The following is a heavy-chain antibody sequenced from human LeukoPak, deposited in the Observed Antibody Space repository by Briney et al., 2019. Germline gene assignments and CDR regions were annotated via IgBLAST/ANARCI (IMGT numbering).Heavy chain of an antibody. Sequence: SQSMSPTCTVVGYSISRGYYWCWIRQPPGKGLWGIGGIYHSGSTNYNPSLKSRVTISVDTSKNQFSLKLSSVTAADTAVYYCARGSGSYSGFPFDYWGQGTLVTVSS. CDR2: IYHSGST. D-gene: IGHD1-26*01. CDR1: GYSISRGYY. J-gene: IGHJ4*02. V-gene: IGHV4-38-2*02. CDR3: ARGSGSYSGFPFDY.